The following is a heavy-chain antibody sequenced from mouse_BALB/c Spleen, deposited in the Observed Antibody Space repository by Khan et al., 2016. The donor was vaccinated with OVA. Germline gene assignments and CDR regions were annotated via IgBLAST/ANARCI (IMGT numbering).Heavy chain of an antibody. V-gene: IGHV1-7*01. J-gene: IGHJ2*01. CDR2: INPSTDYT. CDR3: ASWGGSSGYSDY. CDR1: GYTFTTYW. Sequence: QVQLQQPGAELAKPGASVKMSCKASGYTFTTYWMHWVKQRPGQGLEWIGYINPSTDYTEYNQKFKDKATLTADKSSSTAYMQLSSLTSEDSAVYYWASWGGSSGYSDYWGQGTTLTVSS. D-gene: IGHD3-1*01.